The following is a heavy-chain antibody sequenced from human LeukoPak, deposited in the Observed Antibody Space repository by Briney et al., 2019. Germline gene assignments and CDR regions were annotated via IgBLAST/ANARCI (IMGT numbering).Heavy chain of an antibody. Sequence: SQTPSLTCTVSGGSISSGSYYWSWLRQPAGKGLEWIGRIYTSGSTNYNPSLKSRVTISVDTSKNQFSLKLSSVTAADTAVYYCARERRPAAIGWDYFYYYGMDVWGQGTTVTVSS. CDR1: GGSISSGSYY. J-gene: IGHJ6*02. V-gene: IGHV4-61*02. D-gene: IGHD2-2*02. CDR2: IYTSGST. CDR3: ARERRPAAIGWDYFYYYGMDV.